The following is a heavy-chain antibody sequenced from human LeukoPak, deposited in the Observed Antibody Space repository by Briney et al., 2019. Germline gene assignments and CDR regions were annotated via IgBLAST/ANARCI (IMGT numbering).Heavy chain of an antibody. CDR1: GFTFSSYW. V-gene: IGHV3-7*01. J-gene: IGHJ6*03. CDR2: IKKDGSEK. CDR3: ARSDPRPENYYYMDV. D-gene: IGHD5-24*01. Sequence: GGSLRLSCAASGFTFSSYWMSWVRQAPGKGLEWVANIKKDGSEKYYVDSVKGRFTISRDNAKTSLYLQMNSLRAEDTAVYYCARSDPRPENYYYMDVWGKGTTVTVSS.